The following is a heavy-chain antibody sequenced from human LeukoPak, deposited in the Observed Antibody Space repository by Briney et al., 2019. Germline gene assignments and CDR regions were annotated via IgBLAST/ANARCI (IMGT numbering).Heavy chain of an antibody. J-gene: IGHJ4*02. CDR3: AKPHYSGSGSYSREDY. Sequence: PGGSLRLSCAASGFTFSSYAMTWVRQAPGKGLECISAISGNGDDTYYADSVKGRFAISRDNSKITVYLQMNSLRAEDTAVYYCAKPHYSGSGSYSREDYWGQGTLVTVSS. CDR2: ISGNGDDT. CDR1: GFTFSSYA. V-gene: IGHV3-23*01. D-gene: IGHD3-10*01.